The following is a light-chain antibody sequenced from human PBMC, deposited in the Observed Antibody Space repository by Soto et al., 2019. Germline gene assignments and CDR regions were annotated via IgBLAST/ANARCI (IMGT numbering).Light chain of an antibody. CDR1: QTISSW. CDR2: KAS. J-gene: IGKJ1*01. CDR3: QHYNSYSEA. V-gene: IGKV1-5*03. Sequence: EIKMTQSPSTLSGSLGDRATLTCRASQTISSWLAWYQQKPGKAPKLLIYKASTLKSGVPSRFSGSGSGTEFTLTISSLQPDDFATYYCQHYNSYSEAFGQGTKVAIK.